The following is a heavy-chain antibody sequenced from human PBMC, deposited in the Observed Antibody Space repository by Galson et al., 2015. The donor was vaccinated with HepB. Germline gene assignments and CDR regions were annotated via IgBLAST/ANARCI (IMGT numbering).Heavy chain of an antibody. CDR2: INSDGSST. Sequence: SLRLSCAASGFSVSDNYMSWVRQAPGRGLVWVSRINSDGSSTSYADSVKGRFTISRDNAKNTLYLQMNSLRAEDTAVYYCARVDVVVTDWYFDLWGRGTLVTVSS. J-gene: IGHJ2*01. V-gene: IGHV3-74*01. CDR3: ARVDVVVTDWYFDL. CDR1: GFSVSDNY. D-gene: IGHD2-21*02.